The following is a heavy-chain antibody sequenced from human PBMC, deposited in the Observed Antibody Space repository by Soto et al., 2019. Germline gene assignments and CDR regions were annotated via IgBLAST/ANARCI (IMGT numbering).Heavy chain of an antibody. CDR2: VDYSGTA. Sequence: SETLSLTCTVSGGSISNFYWNWIRQPPGKGLEWIGYVDYSGTANYNPSLKSRVSMSVDTSKNQLSLKVTSVTAADTAMYYCARADTAMTTPIDYSGQGTLVTVST. J-gene: IGHJ4*02. CDR3: ARADTAMTTPIDY. CDR1: GGSISNFY. V-gene: IGHV4-59*12. D-gene: IGHD5-18*01.